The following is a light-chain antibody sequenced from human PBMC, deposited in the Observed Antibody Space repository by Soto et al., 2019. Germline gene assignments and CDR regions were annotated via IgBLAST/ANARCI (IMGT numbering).Light chain of an antibody. CDR1: QSIGSS. CDR3: QQYYNFWT. V-gene: IGKV1-5*03. CDR2: KAS. J-gene: IGKJ1*01. Sequence: DIQMTQSPSTLSASVGDTVTITCRASQSIGSSLAWYQQKPGKAPNLLIYKASNLESGVPSMFSGSESETEFTLTISSVPPDDFATYYCQQYYNFWTFGQGTKVEIK.